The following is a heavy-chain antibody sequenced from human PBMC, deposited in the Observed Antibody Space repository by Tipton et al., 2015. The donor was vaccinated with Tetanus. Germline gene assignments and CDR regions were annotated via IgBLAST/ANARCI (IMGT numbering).Heavy chain of an antibody. CDR3: VRGRGLGAYSYGFEY. J-gene: IGHJ4*02. Sequence: TLSLTCTVSGGSIRSDNYYWNWIRQPPGKGLEWLAYISYSGRTNSNYSLKSRITISQDTSKNQFSLRLTSVTAADTAVYYCVRGRGLGAYSYGFEYWGQGALVTVSS. V-gene: IGHV4-61*01. CDR1: GGSIRSDNYY. CDR2: ISYSGRT. D-gene: IGHD5-18*01.